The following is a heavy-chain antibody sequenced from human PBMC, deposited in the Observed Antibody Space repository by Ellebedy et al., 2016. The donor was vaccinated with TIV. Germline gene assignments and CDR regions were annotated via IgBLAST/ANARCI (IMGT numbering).Heavy chain of an antibody. V-gene: IGHV3-30*03. Sequence: GESLKISCAASGFSFSYYGMHWVRQAPGKGLEWVAVITYDGSNKNYEDSVKGRFTISRDNSKNKLYLQMNSLRAEDTAVYYCARARGCSGGRCYSADYWGQGTLVTVSS. J-gene: IGHJ4*02. CDR3: ARARGCSGGRCYSADY. CDR2: ITYDGSNK. CDR1: GFSFSYYG. D-gene: IGHD2-15*01.